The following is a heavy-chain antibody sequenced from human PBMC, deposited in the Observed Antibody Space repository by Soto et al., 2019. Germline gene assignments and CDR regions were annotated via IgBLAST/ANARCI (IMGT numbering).Heavy chain of an antibody. CDR3: ARAKSGGIYYFDY. D-gene: IGHD1-26*01. Sequence: GWSLRLSCASSVFTFISYAMHWVRQAPGKGLEWVAVISYDGSNKYCADSVKGRFTISRDNSKNTLYLQMNSLRAEDTAVYYCARAKSGGIYYFDYWGQGTLVTVSS. J-gene: IGHJ4*02. CDR2: ISYDGSNK. CDR1: VFTFISYA. V-gene: IGHV3-30-3*01.